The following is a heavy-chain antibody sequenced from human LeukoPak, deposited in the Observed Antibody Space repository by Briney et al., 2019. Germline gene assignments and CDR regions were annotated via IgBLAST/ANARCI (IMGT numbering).Heavy chain of an antibody. CDR2: IYHSGTT. J-gene: IGHJ1*01. CDR1: GGSITSYY. Sequence: SETLSPTCTVSGGSITSYYWTWIRQPPGKGPEWIGYIYHSGTTNYNPSLKSRVSISVDRSKNQFALKLSSVTTADTAVYYCAQKAPYSPGYSQHWGQGTLVTVSS. CDR3: AQKAPYSPGYSQH. V-gene: IGHV4-59*01. D-gene: IGHD2-15*01.